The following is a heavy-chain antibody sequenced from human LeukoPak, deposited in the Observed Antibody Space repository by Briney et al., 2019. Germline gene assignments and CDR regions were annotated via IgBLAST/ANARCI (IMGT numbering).Heavy chain of an antibody. Sequence: GGSLRLSCAASGFTFSSYWMTWVRQAPGKGLEWVANIKQDGSEKYYVDSVKGRFTIFRDNAKNSLYLQMNSLRAEDTAVYYCARDRTYYYESSGPWGQGTLVTVSS. D-gene: IGHD3-22*01. CDR3: ARDRTYYYESSGP. J-gene: IGHJ5*02. V-gene: IGHV3-7*01. CDR2: IKQDGSEK. CDR1: GFTFSSYW.